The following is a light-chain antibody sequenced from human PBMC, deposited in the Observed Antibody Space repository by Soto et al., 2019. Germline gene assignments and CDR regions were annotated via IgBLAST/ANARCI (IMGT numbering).Light chain of an antibody. Sequence: DIQLTQSPSFLSASVGDRVTITCRACQGISSYLAWYQQKPGKAPKLLIYAASTLQSGVPSRFSGSGSGTEFTLTISSLQPEDFATYYCQQLNSYPLMYTFGQGTKLEIK. J-gene: IGKJ2*01. CDR1: QGISSY. CDR2: AAS. V-gene: IGKV1-9*01. CDR3: QQLNSYPLMYT.